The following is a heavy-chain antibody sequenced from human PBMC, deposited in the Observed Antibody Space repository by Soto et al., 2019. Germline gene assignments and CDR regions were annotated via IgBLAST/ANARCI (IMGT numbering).Heavy chain of an antibody. V-gene: IGHV3-23*01. J-gene: IGHJ4*02. CDR1: GFTFSSYA. Sequence: GGSLRLSCAASGFTFSSYAVSWVRQAPGEGLEWVSTISGSGGSTYYADSVKGRFSISRDNSKNTLYLQMNSLRPEDTAVYYCAKSLSGWSFFDYWGQGTLVTVSS. D-gene: IGHD6-19*01. CDR3: AKSLSGWSFFDY. CDR2: ISGSGGST.